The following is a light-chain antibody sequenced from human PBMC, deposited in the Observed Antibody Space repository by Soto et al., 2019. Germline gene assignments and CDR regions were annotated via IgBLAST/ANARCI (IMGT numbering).Light chain of an antibody. CDR3: CSYAGRV. CDR1: SSDVGSYNL. Sequence: QSALTQPASVSGSPGQSITISCTGTSSDVGSYNLVSWYQQHPGKAPKLMIYECSKRPSGVSNRFSGSKSGNTASLTISGLQAEDEADYYCCSYAGRVFGGGTKLTVL. CDR2: ECS. J-gene: IGLJ3*02. V-gene: IGLV2-23*01.